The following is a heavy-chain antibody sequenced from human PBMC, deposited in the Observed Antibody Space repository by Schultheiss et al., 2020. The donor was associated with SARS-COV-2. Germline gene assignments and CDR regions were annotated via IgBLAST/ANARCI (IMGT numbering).Heavy chain of an antibody. CDR1: GYTFTSYG. CDR2: ISAYNGNT. D-gene: IGHD3-22*01. Sequence: ASVKVSCKASGYTFTSYGISWVRQAPGQGLEWMGWISAYNGNTNYAQKLQGRVTMTTDTSTSTAYMELRSLRSDDTAVYYCARTPYYDSSGYYGTEYYYYYMDVWGKGTTVTVSS. J-gene: IGHJ6*03. CDR3: ARTPYYDSSGYYGTEYYYYYMDV. V-gene: IGHV1-18*01.